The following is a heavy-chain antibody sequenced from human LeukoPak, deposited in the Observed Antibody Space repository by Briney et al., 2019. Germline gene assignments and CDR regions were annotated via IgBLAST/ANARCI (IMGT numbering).Heavy chain of an antibody. V-gene: IGHV3-30*02. D-gene: IGHD4-17*01. CDR2: IRYDGSNK. CDR3: AKQTTVTPLYFDY. Sequence: GGSLRLSCAASGFSFSNAWMSWVRQAPGKGLEWVAFIRYDGSNKYYADSVKGRFTISRDNSKNTLYLQMNSLRAEDTAVYYCAKQTTVTPLYFDYWGQGTLVTVSS. CDR1: GFSFSNAW. J-gene: IGHJ4*02.